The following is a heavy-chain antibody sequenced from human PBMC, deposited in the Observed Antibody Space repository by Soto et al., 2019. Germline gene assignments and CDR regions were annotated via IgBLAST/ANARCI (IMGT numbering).Heavy chain of an antibody. CDR3: ARDRYYDFWSGLMRKSQNGMDV. CDR2: IIPIFGTS. D-gene: IGHD3-3*01. CDR1: RGTFSRYA. Sequence: SGNVSCKASRGTFSRYAIIWVRRAPGQWLEWIGGIIPIFGTSNYAQKFQGRVTITADESTSTAYMELSSLRSEDTAVYYCARDRYYDFWSGLMRKSQNGMDVWGQGTTVTVSS. J-gene: IGHJ6*02. V-gene: IGHV1-69*13.